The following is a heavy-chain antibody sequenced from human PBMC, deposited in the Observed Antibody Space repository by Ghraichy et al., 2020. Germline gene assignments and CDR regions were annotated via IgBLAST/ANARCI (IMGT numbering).Heavy chain of an antibody. Sequence: ETLSLTCTVSGGSISSSSYYWGWIRQPPEKGLEWIGSIYYSGSTYYNPSLKSRVTISVDTSKNQFSLKLSSVTAADTAVYYCARETLLWFGELRVGIDYWGQGTLVTVSS. CDR3: ARETLLWFGELRVGIDY. V-gene: IGHV4-39*07. CDR1: GGSISSSSYY. D-gene: IGHD3-10*01. J-gene: IGHJ4*02. CDR2: IYYSGST.